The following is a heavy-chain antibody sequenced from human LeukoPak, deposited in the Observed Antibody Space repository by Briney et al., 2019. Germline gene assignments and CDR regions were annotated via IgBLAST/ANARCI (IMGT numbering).Heavy chain of an antibody. J-gene: IGHJ5*02. CDR1: GYTFTSYD. Sequence: ASVKVSCKASGYTFTSYDFNWVRQATGQGLEWMGWMNPNSGNTGYAQKFQGRVTMTRNTSISTAYMELSSLRSEDTAVYYCARGLFHDFWSGYYHWGQGTLVTVSS. D-gene: IGHD3-3*01. CDR3: ARGLFHDFWSGYYH. CDR2: MNPNSGNT. V-gene: IGHV1-8*01.